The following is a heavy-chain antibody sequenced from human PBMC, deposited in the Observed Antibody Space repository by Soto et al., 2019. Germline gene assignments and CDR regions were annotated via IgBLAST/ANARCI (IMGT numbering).Heavy chain of an antibody. CDR1: GFTFSSYA. V-gene: IGHV3-30-3*01. D-gene: IGHD1-1*01. Sequence: QVQLVESGGGVVQPGRSLRLSCAASGFTFSSYAMHWVRQAPGKGLEWVAIISYDGDNKYYADSVKGRFTISRDNSKNTLYLQMNSLRAEDPAVYYCARGPNGAVDYWGQGTLVTVSS. J-gene: IGHJ4*02. CDR3: ARGPNGAVDY. CDR2: ISYDGDNK.